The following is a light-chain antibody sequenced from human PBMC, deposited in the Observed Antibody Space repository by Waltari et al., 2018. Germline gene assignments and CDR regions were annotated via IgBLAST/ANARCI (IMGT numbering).Light chain of an antibody. Sequence: DIQMTQSPSSLSASVGDRVTITCQASQDISNYLNWYQQKPGKAPKRLIDDASNLETGVPARFSGSGSGTDFTFTISSLQPEDIATYYCQQYDGLPTFGGGTKVEIK. CDR1: QDISNY. CDR2: DAS. CDR3: QQYDGLPT. J-gene: IGKJ4*01. V-gene: IGKV1-33*01.